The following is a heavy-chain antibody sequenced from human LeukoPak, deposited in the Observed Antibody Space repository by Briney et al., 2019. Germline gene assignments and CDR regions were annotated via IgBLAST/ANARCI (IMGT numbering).Heavy chain of an antibody. CDR3: ARLGDIVVAWTIYYYYGMDV. D-gene: IGHD2-2*01. Sequence: ASVKVSCKASGYTFTGYYMHWVRQAPGQGLEWMGWINPNSGGTNYAQKFQGRVTMTRDTSISTAYMELSRLRSDDTAVYYCARLGDIVVAWTIYYYYGMDVWGQGTTVTVSS. CDR2: INPNSGGT. V-gene: IGHV1-2*02. CDR1: GYTFTGYY. J-gene: IGHJ6*02.